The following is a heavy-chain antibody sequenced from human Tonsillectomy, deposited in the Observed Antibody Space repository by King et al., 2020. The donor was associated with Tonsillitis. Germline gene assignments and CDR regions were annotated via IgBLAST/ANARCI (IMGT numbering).Heavy chain of an antibody. V-gene: IGHV1-18*01. Sequence: QLVQSGAEVKKSGASVKVSCKASGYTFTSYGISLVRQAPGQGLEWMGWNSVYNGNTKYAQKFQGRVTMTTDKSTSTAYMEMRSLRSDDTAVYYCARRVDFWYAFDIWGQGTMVTVSS. CDR3: ARRVDFWYAFDI. J-gene: IGHJ3*02. D-gene: IGHD3-3*01. CDR2: NSVYNGNT. CDR1: GYTFTSYG.